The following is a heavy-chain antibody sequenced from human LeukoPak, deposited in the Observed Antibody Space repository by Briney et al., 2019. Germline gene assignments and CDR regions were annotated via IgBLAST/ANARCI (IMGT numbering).Heavy chain of an antibody. V-gene: IGHV6-1*01. CDR2: TYYRSKWYN. CDR3: ARCMYSSSWYEVCGFDY. CDR1: GDSVSSNSAA. Sequence: SQTLSLTCAISGDSVSSNSAAWNWIRQSPSRGLEWPGRTYYRSKWYNDYAVSVKSRIAINPDTSKNQFSLQLNSVTPEDTAVYYCARCMYSSSWYEVCGFDYWGQGTLVTVSS. J-gene: IGHJ4*02. D-gene: IGHD6-13*01.